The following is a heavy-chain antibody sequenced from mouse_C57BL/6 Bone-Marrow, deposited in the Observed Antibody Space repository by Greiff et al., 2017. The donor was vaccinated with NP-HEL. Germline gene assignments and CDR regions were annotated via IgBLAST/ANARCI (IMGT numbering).Heavy chain of an antibody. V-gene: IGHV5-9*01. Sequence: DVMLVESGGGLVKPGGSLKLSCAASGFTFSSYTMSWVRQTPEKRLEWVATISGGGGNTYYPDSVKGRFTISRDNAKNTLYLQMSSLRSEDTALYYCARHGDYGKSEPQWGAMDYWGQGTSVTVSS. D-gene: IGHD2-1*01. CDR3: ARHGDYGKSEPQWGAMDY. CDR1: GFTFSSYT. CDR2: ISGGGGNT. J-gene: IGHJ4*01.